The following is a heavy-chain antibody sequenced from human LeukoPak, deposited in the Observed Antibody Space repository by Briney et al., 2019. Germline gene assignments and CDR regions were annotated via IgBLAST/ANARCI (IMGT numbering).Heavy chain of an antibody. D-gene: IGHD3-10*01. J-gene: IGHJ4*02. CDR3: ATFRAPGDYGSGSYYNGPAPNFDY. CDR1: GYTFTRYY. V-gene: IGHV1-46*01. CDR2: INPSGCST. Sequence: ASVTVSCKASGYTFTRYYMHWVRPAPGQGLAGMGIINPSGCSTSYAQKCQGRVTMTRDTSTSTVYMELSSLRSEDTAVYYCATFRAPGDYGSGSYYNGPAPNFDYWGQGTLVTVSS.